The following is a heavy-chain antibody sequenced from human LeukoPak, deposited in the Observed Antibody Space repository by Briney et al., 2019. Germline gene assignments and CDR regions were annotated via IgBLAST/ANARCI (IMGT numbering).Heavy chain of an antibody. V-gene: IGHV4-59*08. J-gene: IGHJ5*02. CDR3: AGSSIRKYNWFDP. Sequence: PSETLSLTCTVSGGSISSYYWSWIRQPPGKGLERIGYIYYSGSTNYNPSLKSRVTISVDTSKNQFSLKLSSVTAADTAVYYCAGSSIRKYNWFDPWGQGTLVTVSS. CDR1: GGSISSYY. CDR2: IYYSGST.